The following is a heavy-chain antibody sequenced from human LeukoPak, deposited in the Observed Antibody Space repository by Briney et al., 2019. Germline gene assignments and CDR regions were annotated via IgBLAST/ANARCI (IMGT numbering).Heavy chain of an antibody. V-gene: IGHV3-33*01. Sequence: PGTSLRLSCAASGFTFSYYAIHWVRQAPGKGLEWVTLIWADGSNKYYADSVKGRFTISRDNSKNTLYLQMNSLRAEDTAVYYCARSSATFDYWGQGTLVTVSS. CDR1: GFTFSYYA. J-gene: IGHJ4*02. CDR3: ARSSATFDY. CDR2: IWADGSNK.